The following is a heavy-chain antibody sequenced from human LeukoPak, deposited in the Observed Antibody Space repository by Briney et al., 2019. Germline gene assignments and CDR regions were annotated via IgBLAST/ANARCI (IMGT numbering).Heavy chain of an antibody. CDR1: GFTFSSYS. J-gene: IGHJ4*02. D-gene: IGHD2-15*01. V-gene: IGHV3-21*01. CDR2: ISSSSSYI. Sequence: PGGSLRPSCAASGFTFSSYSMNWVRQAPGKGLEWVSSISSSSSYIYYADSVKGRFTISRDNAKNSLYLQMNSLRAEDTAVYYCARSYCSGGTCYRGDSWGQGTLVTVSS. CDR3: ARSYCSGGTCYRGDS.